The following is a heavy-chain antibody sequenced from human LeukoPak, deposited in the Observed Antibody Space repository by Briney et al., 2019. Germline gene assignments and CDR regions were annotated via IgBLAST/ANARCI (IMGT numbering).Heavy chain of an antibody. CDR3: ARDLDDYVWGSYREPPPTDY. J-gene: IGHJ4*02. CDR1: GFTFSSYA. V-gene: IGHV3-23*01. D-gene: IGHD3-16*02. CDR2: ISGSGGST. Sequence: GGSLRLSCAASGFTFSSYAMSWVRQAPGKGLEWVSAISGSGGSTYYADSVKGRFTISRDNSKNTLYLQMNSLRAEDTAVYYCARDLDDYVWGSYREPPPTDYWGQGTLVTVSS.